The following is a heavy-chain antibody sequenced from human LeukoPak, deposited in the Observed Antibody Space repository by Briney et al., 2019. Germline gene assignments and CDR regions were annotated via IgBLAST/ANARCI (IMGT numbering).Heavy chain of an antibody. CDR1: GYTFTSYG. J-gene: IGHJ4*02. V-gene: IGHV1-18*01. CDR3: TKVGSSWHFDY. Sequence: ASVKISCKASGYTFTSYGISWVRQAPGQGLEWMGWISAYNGNADYAQKLQGRVTMTTDTSTSTAYMELRSLRSDDTAVYYCTKVGSSWHFDYWGQGTLVTVSS. D-gene: IGHD6-13*01. CDR2: ISAYNGNA.